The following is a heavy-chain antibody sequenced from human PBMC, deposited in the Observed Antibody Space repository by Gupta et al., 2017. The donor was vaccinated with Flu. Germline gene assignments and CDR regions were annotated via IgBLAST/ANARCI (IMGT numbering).Heavy chain of an antibody. Sequence: EVQLLESGGGLVQPGGSLKLSCIAPGYTFSHYSMTWVRQAPGKGLEWVATISGSGSLTYHADSVKGRVTISRENSNNTLFLQMNSLRVEDTAVYYCAKGRNYYDSYWGQGTLVTVSS. CDR3: AKGRNYYDSY. CDR2: ISGSGSLT. V-gene: IGHV3-23*01. CDR1: GYTFSHYS. J-gene: IGHJ4*02. D-gene: IGHD3-22*01.